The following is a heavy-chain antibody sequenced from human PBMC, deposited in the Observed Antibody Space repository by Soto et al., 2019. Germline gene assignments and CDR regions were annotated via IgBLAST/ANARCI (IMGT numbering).Heavy chain of an antibody. CDR3: ARDTPNIAARPNDLDY. D-gene: IGHD6-6*01. J-gene: IGHJ4*02. Sequence: SVKVSCKASGGTFSSYTISWVRQAPGQGLEWMGRIIPILGIANYAQKFQGRVTMTADTSTSTAYMELRSLRSDDTAVYYCARDTPNIAARPNDLDYWGQGTLVTVSS. CDR2: IIPILGIA. CDR1: GGTFSSYT. V-gene: IGHV1-69*04.